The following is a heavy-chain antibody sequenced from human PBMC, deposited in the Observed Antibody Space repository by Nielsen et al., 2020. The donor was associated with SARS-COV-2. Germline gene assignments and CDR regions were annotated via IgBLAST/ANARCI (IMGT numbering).Heavy chain of an antibody. CDR2: ISSSSSYI. CDR3: ARDIGRNKYYYYYYMDV. Sequence: GESLKISCAASGFTFSSYSMNWVRQAPGNGLEWVSCISSSSSYIYYADSVKGRFTISRDNAKNSLYLQMNSLRAEDTAVYYCARDIGRNKYYYYYYMDVWGKGTTVTVSS. J-gene: IGHJ6*03. CDR1: GFTFSSYS. D-gene: IGHD1-26*01. V-gene: IGHV3-21*01.